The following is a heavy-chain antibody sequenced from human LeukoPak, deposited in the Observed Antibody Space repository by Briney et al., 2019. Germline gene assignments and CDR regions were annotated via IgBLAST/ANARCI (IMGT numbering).Heavy chain of an antibody. D-gene: IGHD3-9*01. CDR1: GFTFSSYA. CDR2: ISGNGHST. J-gene: IGHJ5*02. Sequence: GGSLRLSCAASGFTFSSYAMSWVRQAPGKGLEWVSGISGNGHSTYYADSVKGRFTTSRDNSKNTLYLQMNSLRAEDTAVYYCAKDSRYYDFLTGADHWGQGTLLTVSS. CDR3: AKDSRYYDFLTGADH. V-gene: IGHV3-23*01.